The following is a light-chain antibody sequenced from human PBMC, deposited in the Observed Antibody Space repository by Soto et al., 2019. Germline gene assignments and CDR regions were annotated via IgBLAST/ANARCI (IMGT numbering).Light chain of an antibody. J-gene: IGKJ1*01. V-gene: IGKV1-39*01. CDR3: QPSYSTPRS. CDR1: QRISSS. CDR2: AAY. Sequence: DIQMTKSPSSLSASVGDRVTITCRASQRISSSLNWYQQKPGKAPKLMIYAAYSLQSGVPSRFSGSGSGTDLNLTSSILQPQDFATYYGQPSYSTPRSFGQGPKVEIK.